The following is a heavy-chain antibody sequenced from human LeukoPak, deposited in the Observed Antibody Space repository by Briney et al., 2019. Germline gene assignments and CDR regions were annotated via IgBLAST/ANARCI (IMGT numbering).Heavy chain of an antibody. CDR2: ISSSSSTI. Sequence: PGGSLRLSCAASGFTFSSYSMNWVRQAPGKGLEWVSYISSSSSTIYYADSVKGRFTISRDNAKNSLYLQMNSLRAEDTAVYYCASRLLDSYWGQGTLVTVSS. CDR1: GFTFSSYS. V-gene: IGHV3-48*04. J-gene: IGHJ4*02. CDR3: ASRLLDSY. D-gene: IGHD1-26*01.